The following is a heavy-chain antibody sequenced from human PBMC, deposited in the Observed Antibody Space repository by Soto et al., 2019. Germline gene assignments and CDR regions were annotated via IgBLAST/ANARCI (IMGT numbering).Heavy chain of an antibody. V-gene: IGHV3-23*01. Sequence: EVQLLESGGGLVQPGGSLRLSCAASGFTFSSYGMTWVRQAPGKGLEWVSFSSATGAGTYYADSVKGRFTISRDNSKNTPYLRMTSLRADDSAVYYGAKGRGAGGNYGCDSDFWGQGALVIVSS. CDR3: AKGRGAGGNYGCDSDF. J-gene: IGHJ4*02. CDR1: GFTFSSYG. CDR2: SSATGAGT. D-gene: IGHD1-7*01.